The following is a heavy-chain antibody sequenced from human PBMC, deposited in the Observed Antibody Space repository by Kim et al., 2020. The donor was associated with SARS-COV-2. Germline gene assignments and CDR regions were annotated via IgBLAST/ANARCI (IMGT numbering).Heavy chain of an antibody. V-gene: IGHV1-46*01. D-gene: IGHD3-3*01. J-gene: IGHJ4*02. Sequence: KCQGRVTMTRDTSTSTVYMELSSLRSEDTAVYYCARDPVLRFLEWLPLDYWGQGTLVTVSS. CDR3: ARDPVLRFLEWLPLDY.